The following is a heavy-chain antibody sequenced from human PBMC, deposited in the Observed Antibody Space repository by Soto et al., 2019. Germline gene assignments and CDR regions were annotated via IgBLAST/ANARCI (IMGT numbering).Heavy chain of an antibody. D-gene: IGHD3-10*01. CDR1: GYTFTNYG. CDR3: GRGVGSGSYYNQYNWFDP. CDR2: INVYNGNT. V-gene: IGHV1-18*01. J-gene: IGHJ5*02. Sequence: QVQLVQSGGEVKKPGASVKVSCKASGYTFTNYGISWVRQAPGQGLEWMGWINVYNGNTKYAQKVQGRVTMTTDTSTRKAYMGLRSLRSDDTAVYFLGRGVGSGSYYNQYNWFDPWGQGTLVTVSS.